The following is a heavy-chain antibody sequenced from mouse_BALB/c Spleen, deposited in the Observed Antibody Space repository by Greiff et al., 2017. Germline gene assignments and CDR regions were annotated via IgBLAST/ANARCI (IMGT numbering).Heavy chain of an antibody. V-gene: IGHV3-6*02. CDR1: GYSITSGYY. CDR3: ERGGVLAWFAY. D-gene: IGHD2-14*01. J-gene: IGHJ3*01. Sequence: EVQLQQSGPGLVKPSQSLSLTCSVTGYSITSGYYWYWIRQFPGNILEWMGYISYDGSNNYNPSLKNRISITRDTSKNQFFLKLNSVTNEDTATYYCERGGVLAWFAYWGQGTLVTVSA. CDR2: ISYDGSN.